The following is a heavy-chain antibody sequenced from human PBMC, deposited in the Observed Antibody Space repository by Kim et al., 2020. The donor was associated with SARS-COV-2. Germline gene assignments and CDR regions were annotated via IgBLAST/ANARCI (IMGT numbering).Heavy chain of an antibody. Sequence: GGSLRLSCAASGFGFDTHSMNWVRQAPGKGLEWVSSIGGTSNYIYYADSVKGRFTISRDNAKNSLFLQMNSLRAEDTAVYYCARGGYSISTSCYFYYY. J-gene: IGHJ6*01. CDR1: GFGFDTHS. V-gene: IGHV3-21*01. D-gene: IGHD2-2*01. CDR3: ARGGYSISTSCYFYYY. CDR2: IGGTSNYI.